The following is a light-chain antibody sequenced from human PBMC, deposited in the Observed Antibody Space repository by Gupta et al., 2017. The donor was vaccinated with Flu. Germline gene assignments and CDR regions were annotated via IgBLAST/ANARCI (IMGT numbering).Light chain of an antibody. V-gene: IGLV1-44*01. CDR1: NSNIGRNT. Sequence: QSLVTQPPSSSGTPGPRVTISCSGSNSNIGRNTLSWYQQLPGAAPKLIIQNDNQRPSGVPVRFSGSKAGTSASLTISGLQSEDEGDFYCATWDDSLNGPVFGGGTRLTVL. J-gene: IGLJ3*02. CDR3: ATWDDSLNGPV. CDR2: NDN.